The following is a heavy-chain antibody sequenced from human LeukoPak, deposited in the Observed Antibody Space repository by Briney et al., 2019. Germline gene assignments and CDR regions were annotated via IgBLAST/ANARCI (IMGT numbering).Heavy chain of an antibody. CDR3: AKPNDYVWGSPPNDY. D-gene: IGHD3-16*01. CDR1: GLTFSTSG. CDR2: IGPTGFDR. V-gene: IGHV3-21*06. Sequence: GGSLRLSCTTSGLTFSTSGFNWVRQAPGKGLEWVASIGPTGFDRYHADSIKGRFTISRDNANNFLYLQMDSLRAEDTALYYCAKPNDYVWGSPPNDYWGQGTLVTVSS. J-gene: IGHJ4*02.